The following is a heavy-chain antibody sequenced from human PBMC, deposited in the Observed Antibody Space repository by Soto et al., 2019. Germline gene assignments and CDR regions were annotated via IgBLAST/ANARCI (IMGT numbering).Heavy chain of an antibody. Sequence: PSQTLSLTCAISGDSVSSDSAAWNWIRQSPSRGLEWLGTAYYRSKWFDDYALSVKSRITITPDTSRNQLSLQLNSVTPEDTAVYYCARVRYCRGGSCYYGMDVWGQGTTVTVSS. D-gene: IGHD2-15*01. CDR3: ARVRYCRGGSCYYGMDV. CDR2: AYYRSKWFD. J-gene: IGHJ6*02. CDR1: GDSVSSDSAA. V-gene: IGHV6-1*01.